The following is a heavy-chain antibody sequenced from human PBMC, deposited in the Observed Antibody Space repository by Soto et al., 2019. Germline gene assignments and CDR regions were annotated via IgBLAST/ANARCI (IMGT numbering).Heavy chain of an antibody. CDR2: MSHSGGS. D-gene: IGHD2-21*02. CDR1: GVSVSGANYY. Sequence: QVQLQQWGAGLLKPSETLSLTCAVYGVSVSGANYYWSGLRPPRRTGLEWSGEMSHSGGSHFPPPLNIRVAMSEDTSTNQLSLKTSAVTAADTGVYYCARVEGGTASTVGDAFDIWGPGTMVTVSS. CDR3: ARVEGGTASTVGDAFDI. J-gene: IGHJ3*02. V-gene: IGHV4-34*01.